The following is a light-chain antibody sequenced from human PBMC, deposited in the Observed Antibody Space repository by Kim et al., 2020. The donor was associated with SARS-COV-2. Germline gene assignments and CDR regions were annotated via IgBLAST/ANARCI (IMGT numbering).Light chain of an antibody. V-gene: IGLV1-40*01. CDR3: QTYDRSLSGSL. J-gene: IGLJ2*01. Sequence: GVTISCTGSSSNIGAGYDVHWYQQLPGAAPKLLIYGHSNRPSGVPDRFSGSKSGTSASLAITGLQAEDEADYYCQTYDRSLSGSLFGGGTKVTVL. CDR2: GHS. CDR1: SSNIGAGYD.